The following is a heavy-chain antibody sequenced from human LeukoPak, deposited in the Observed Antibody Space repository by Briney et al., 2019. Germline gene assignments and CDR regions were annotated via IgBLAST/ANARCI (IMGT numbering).Heavy chain of an antibody. CDR2: IYYSGST. V-gene: IGHV4-31*03. Sequence: SQTLSLTCTVSGGSISSGGYYWSWIRQHPGKGLEWIGYIYYSGSTYYNPARKSRVTISVDTSKNQFSLKLSSVPAADTAVYYCARTPGTRKWNWHYFDYWGQGTLVTVSS. D-gene: IGHD1-7*01. J-gene: IGHJ4*02. CDR3: ARTPGTRKWNWHYFDY. CDR1: GGSISSGGYY.